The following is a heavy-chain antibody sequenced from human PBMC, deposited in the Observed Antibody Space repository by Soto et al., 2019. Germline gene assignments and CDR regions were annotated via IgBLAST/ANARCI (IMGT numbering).Heavy chain of an antibody. J-gene: IGHJ6*03. CDR1: GFTFSSYG. CDR2: ISYDGSNK. CDR3: ATDGPTTVTTFYMDV. Sequence: QVQLVESGGGVVQPGRSLRLSCAASGFTFSSYGMHWVRQAPGTGLEWVAVISYDGSNKYYVDSLKGRFTISRDNSKNTLYLHMSSLRAEDTAVYYCATDGPTTVTTFYMDVWGKGTTVTVSS. D-gene: IGHD4-4*01. V-gene: IGHV3-30*03.